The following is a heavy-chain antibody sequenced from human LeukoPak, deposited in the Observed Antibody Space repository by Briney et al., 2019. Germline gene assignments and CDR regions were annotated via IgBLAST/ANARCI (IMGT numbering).Heavy chain of an antibody. Sequence: SETLSLTCAVYGGSFSGYYWSWIRQPPGKGLECIGEINHSGSTNYNPSLKSRVTISVDTSKNQFSLKLSSVTAADTAVYYCATSYCSGGSCYSGWFDPWGQGTLVTVSS. V-gene: IGHV4-34*01. CDR1: GGSFSGYY. J-gene: IGHJ5*02. D-gene: IGHD2-15*01. CDR3: ATSYCSGGSCYSGWFDP. CDR2: INHSGST.